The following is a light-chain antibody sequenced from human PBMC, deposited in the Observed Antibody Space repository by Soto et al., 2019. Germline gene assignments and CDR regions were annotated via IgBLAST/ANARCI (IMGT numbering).Light chain of an antibody. Sequence: DIVMTQSPDSLAVSLGERATINCKSSQSVLYSSNNKNYLAWYQQKPGQPPKLLIYWASIRESGVPDRFSGNGSGTDFTLTISSLQAEDVAVYYCQQYISTPRTFGQGTKVEIK. J-gene: IGKJ1*01. V-gene: IGKV4-1*01. CDR3: QQYISTPRT. CDR1: QSVLYSSNNKNY. CDR2: WAS.